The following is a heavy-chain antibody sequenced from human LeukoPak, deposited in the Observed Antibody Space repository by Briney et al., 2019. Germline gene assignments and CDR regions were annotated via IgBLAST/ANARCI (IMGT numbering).Heavy chain of an antibody. D-gene: IGHD1-1*01. V-gene: IGHV1-46*01. Sequence: GASVKVSCKASGYTFTSYGILWVRQAPGQGLEWMGIINPSGGSTSYAQKFQGRVTMTRDMSTSTVYMELSSLRSEDTAVYYCARIGTGYWGQGTLVTVSS. CDR1: GYTFTSYG. CDR2: INPSGGST. J-gene: IGHJ4*02. CDR3: ARIGTGY.